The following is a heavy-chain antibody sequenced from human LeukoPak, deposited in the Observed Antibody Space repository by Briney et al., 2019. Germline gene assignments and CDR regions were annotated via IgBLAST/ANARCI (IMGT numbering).Heavy chain of an antibody. V-gene: IGHV3-23*01. Sequence: GSLRLSCAASGFTFSSYAMGWVRQAPGKGLEWVSAISASGGTTYYADSVKGRFTISRDNSKNTLYLQMNSLRAEDTAVYYCARTYFYDSGGYYYWGQGTLVTVSS. D-gene: IGHD3-22*01. CDR1: GFTFSSYA. CDR3: ARTYFYDSGGYYY. CDR2: ISASGGTT. J-gene: IGHJ4*02.